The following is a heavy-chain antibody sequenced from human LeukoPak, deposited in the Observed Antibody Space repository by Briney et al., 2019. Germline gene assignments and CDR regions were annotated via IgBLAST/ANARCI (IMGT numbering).Heavy chain of an antibody. J-gene: IGHJ4*02. V-gene: IGHV3-7*03. Sequence: PGGSLRLSCAASGFDFSTQWMSWVRQAPGKGLEWVAIVNQGATQKYYVDSVKGRFTISRDNSKNTLYLQMNSLRAEDTAVYYCAKDRGQWLDFDYWGQGTLVTVSS. D-gene: IGHD6-19*01. CDR1: GFDFSTQW. CDR3: AKDRGQWLDFDY. CDR2: VNQGATQK.